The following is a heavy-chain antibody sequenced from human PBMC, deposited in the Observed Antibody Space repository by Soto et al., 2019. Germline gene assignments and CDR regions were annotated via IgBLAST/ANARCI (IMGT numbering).Heavy chain of an antibody. CDR2: SDPGDSDT. J-gene: IGHJ3*02. D-gene: IGHD3-22*01. V-gene: IGHV5-51*01. Sequence: GESLKICCKGSGYCITSYWNGWVRQMPGGGLDWTGISDPGDSDTRYSPTFQGQVTISPDKSISTAYMQWSSLRASDTVMYYCARLAPDSSGYYWSGAFDIWGQGTMVTVSS. CDR1: GYCITSYW. CDR3: ARLAPDSSGYYWSGAFDI.